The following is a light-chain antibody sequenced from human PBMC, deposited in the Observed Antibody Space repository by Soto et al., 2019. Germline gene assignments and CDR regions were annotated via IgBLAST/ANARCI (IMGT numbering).Light chain of an antibody. CDR1: QNINSW. CDR2: EAS. CDR3: QQYNRYWT. Sequence: DIHMTHSPSTLSASVGDIVTITCRASQNINSWLAWYQQKPGKAPKPLIYEASSLEKGVPARFGGSGSGTEFTLTISSLFPDDFATYYCQQYNRYWTFGQGTKVDIK. J-gene: IGKJ1*01. V-gene: IGKV1-5*03.